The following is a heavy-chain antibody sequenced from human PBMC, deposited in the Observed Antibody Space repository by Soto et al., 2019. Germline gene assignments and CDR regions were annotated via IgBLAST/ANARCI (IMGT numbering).Heavy chain of an antibody. CDR1: GYTFTSYG. CDR3: ARDLCSSTSCSPSYYYYGMDV. CDR2: ISAYNGNT. J-gene: IGHJ6*02. Sequence: GASVKVSCKASGYTFTSYGISWVRQAPGQGLEWMGWISAYNGNTNYAQKLQGRVTMTTDTSTSTAYMELRSLRSDDTAVYYCARDLCSSTSCSPSYYYYGMDVWGQGTTVTVSS. D-gene: IGHD2-2*01. V-gene: IGHV1-18*01.